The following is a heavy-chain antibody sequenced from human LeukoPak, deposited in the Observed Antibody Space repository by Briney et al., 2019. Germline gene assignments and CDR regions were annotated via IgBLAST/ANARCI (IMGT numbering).Heavy chain of an antibody. V-gene: IGHV3-30*02. CDR2: IRYDGSST. Sequence: PGGSLRLSCAASGFTISTYGKHWVRQDPGEGLERVAFIRYDGSSTSNEHSVKGRFTISRDNSKNTVYLQMNSLRTEDTAVYYCAIELMAAEGRDAFDIWGQGTMVTVSS. J-gene: IGHJ3*02. D-gene: IGHD6-13*01. CDR3: AIELMAAEGRDAFDI. CDR1: GFTISTYG.